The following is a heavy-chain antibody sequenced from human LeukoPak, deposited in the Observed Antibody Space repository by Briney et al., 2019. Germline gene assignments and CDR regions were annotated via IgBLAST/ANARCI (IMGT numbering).Heavy chain of an antibody. J-gene: IGHJ6*02. V-gene: IGHV1-69*13. Sequence: GASVKVSCKASGGTFSSYAISWVRQAPGQGLEGMGGIIPIFGTANYAQKFQGRVTITADEPTSTAYMELSSLRSEDTAVYYCATLAGVDTAMGPLVGSYYYYGMDVWGQGTTVTVSS. CDR2: IIPIFGTA. CDR1: GGTFSSYA. D-gene: IGHD5-18*01. CDR3: ATLAGVDTAMGPLVGSYYYYGMDV.